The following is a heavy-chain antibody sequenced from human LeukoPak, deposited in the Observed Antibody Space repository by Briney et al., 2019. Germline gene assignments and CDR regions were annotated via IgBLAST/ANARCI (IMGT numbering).Heavy chain of an antibody. V-gene: IGHV6-1*01. D-gene: IGHD6-19*01. CDR3: ARTVAGTREDYYYYYMDV. CDR1: GDSVSSNSAA. Sequence: SQTLSLTCAISGDSVSSNSAAWNWIRQSPSRGLEWLGRTYYRSKWYNDYAVSVKSRITINPDTTKNQFSLQLNSVTPEDTAVYYCARTVAGTREDYYYYYMDVWGKGTTVTVSS. J-gene: IGHJ6*03. CDR2: TYYRSKWYN.